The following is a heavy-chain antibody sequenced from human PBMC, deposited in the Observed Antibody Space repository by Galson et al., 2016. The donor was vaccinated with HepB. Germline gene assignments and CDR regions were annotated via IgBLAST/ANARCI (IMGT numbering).Heavy chain of an antibody. J-gene: IGHJ4*02. CDR3: WKSLWSGHYYFDY. CDR2: ISGDGATT. D-gene: IGHD3-10*01. Sequence: SLRLSCAASGFTFSTYAMSWVRQAPGKGPEWVSVISGDGATTFYADSVKGRFTISRQNSKNTLYLQINSLRAEDTALYYCWKSLWSGHYYFDYWGQGDLVPVSS. V-gene: IGHV3-23*01. CDR1: GFTFSTYA.